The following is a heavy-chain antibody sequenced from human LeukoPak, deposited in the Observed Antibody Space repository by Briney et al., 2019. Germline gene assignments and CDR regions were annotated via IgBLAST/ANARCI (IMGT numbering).Heavy chain of an antibody. D-gene: IGHD2-2*01. J-gene: IGHJ4*02. CDR1: GFTVSSNY. Sequence: GGSLRLSCAASGFTVSSNYMSWVRQAPGKGLEWVSVIYSGGSTYYADSVKGRFTISRDNSKNTLYLQMNSLRAEDTAVYYCARQDPSVRGSYYFDYWGQGTLVTVSS. CDR2: IYSGGST. CDR3: ARQDPSVRGSYYFDY. V-gene: IGHV3-53*01.